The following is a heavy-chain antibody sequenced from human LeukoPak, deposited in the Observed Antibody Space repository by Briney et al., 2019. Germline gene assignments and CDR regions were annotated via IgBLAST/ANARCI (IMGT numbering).Heavy chain of an antibody. Sequence: ASVKVSCKASGYRFSNFGITWVRQAPGQGLEWMGWTSPYDDNPEYATKFQGRVTMTTDTSTSTAYMELRSLRPDDTAMYYCAKVDPPIVAGARGDAFEIWGQGTLVTVSS. V-gene: IGHV1-18*01. CDR3: AKVDPPIVAGARGDAFEI. D-gene: IGHD1-26*01. J-gene: IGHJ3*02. CDR2: TSPYDDNP. CDR1: GYRFSNFG.